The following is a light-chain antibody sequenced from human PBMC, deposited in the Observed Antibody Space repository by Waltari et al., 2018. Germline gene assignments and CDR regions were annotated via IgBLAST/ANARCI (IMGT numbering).Light chain of an antibody. CDR1: SSDVGNYNL. Sequence: QSGLTQPASVSGSPGQSLTISCTGPSSDVGNYNLVSWYQQYPGKAPKLMVYEVTKRTSGVSDRFSGSKSGNTASLTISGLQSEDEADYYCCSYAGLGIYVFGTGTKVTVL. J-gene: IGLJ1*01. V-gene: IGLV2-23*02. CDR3: CSYAGLGIYV. CDR2: EVT.